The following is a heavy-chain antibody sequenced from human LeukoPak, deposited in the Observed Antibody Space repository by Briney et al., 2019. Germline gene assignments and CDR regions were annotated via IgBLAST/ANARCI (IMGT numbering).Heavy chain of an antibody. CDR3: ASGALGGVVVTAIDY. Sequence: SVKVSCKASGGTFSSYAISWVRQAPGQGLEWMGRIIPILGIANYAQKLQGRVTITADKSTSTAYMELSSLRSEDTAVYYCASGALGGVVVTAIDYWGQGTLVTVSS. CDR1: GGTFSSYA. D-gene: IGHD2-21*02. V-gene: IGHV1-69*04. J-gene: IGHJ4*02. CDR2: IIPILGIA.